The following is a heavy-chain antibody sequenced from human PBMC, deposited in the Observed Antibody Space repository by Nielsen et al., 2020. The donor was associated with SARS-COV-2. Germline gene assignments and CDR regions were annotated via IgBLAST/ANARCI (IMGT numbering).Heavy chain of an antibody. J-gene: IGHJ4*02. Sequence: GGSLRLSCSASGFTFSSYAMHWVRQAPGKGLEYVSAIKSNGISTYYADSVKGRFTISRDNSKNTLYLQMSSLRTEDTALYYCVSTWSGNSSGWYYFHYWGQGTLVTVSS. V-gene: IGHV3-64D*08. CDR2: IKSNGIST. CDR1: GFTFSSYA. D-gene: IGHD6-19*01. CDR3: VSTWSGNSSGWYYFHY.